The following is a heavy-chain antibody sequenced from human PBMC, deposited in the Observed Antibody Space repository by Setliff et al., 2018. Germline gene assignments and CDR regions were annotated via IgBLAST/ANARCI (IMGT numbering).Heavy chain of an antibody. CDR1: GYTFTDYY. CDR3: ATDPFYYDSSGVDDY. D-gene: IGHD3-22*01. CDR2: VDPEDGET. V-gene: IGHV1-69-2*01. J-gene: IGHJ4*02. Sequence: ASVKVSCKASGYTFTDYYMHWVQQAPGKGLEWMGHVDPEDGETIYAEKFQGRVTITADTSTDTAYMELSSLRSEDTAVYYCATDPFYYDSSGVDDYWGQGTLVTVSS.